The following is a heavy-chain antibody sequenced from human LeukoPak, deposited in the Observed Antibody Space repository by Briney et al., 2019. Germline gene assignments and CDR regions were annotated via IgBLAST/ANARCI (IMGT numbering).Heavy chain of an antibody. J-gene: IGHJ4*02. CDR3: ARDSRGSVDTAMDLDY. V-gene: IGHV1-46*01. CDR1: GYTFTSYY. Sequence: ASVKVSCKASGYTFTSYYMHWVRQAPGQGLEWMGIINPSGGSTSYAQKFQGRVTMTRDTSTSTVYMELSSLRSEDTGVYYCARDSRGSVDTAMDLDYWGQGTLVTVSS. CDR2: INPSGGST. D-gene: IGHD5-18*01.